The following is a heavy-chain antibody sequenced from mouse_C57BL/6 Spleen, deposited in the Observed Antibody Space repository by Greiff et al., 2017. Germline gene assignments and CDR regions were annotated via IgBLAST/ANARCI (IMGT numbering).Heavy chain of an antibody. V-gene: IGHV1-22*01. CDR1: GYTFTDYN. D-gene: IGHD2-5*01. J-gene: IGHJ2*01. CDR3: APYSNGFDY. CDR2: INPNNGGT. Sequence: EVQLQQSGPELVKPGASVKMSCKASGYTFTDYNMHWVKQSHGKSLEWIGYINPNNGGTSYNQKFKGKATLTVNKSSSTAYMELRSLTSEESAVYYCAPYSNGFDYWGQGTTLTVSS.